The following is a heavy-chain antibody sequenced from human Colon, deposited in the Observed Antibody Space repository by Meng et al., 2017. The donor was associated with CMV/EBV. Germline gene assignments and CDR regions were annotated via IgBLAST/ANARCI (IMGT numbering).Heavy chain of an antibody. J-gene: IGHJ6*02. CDR2: ISDSGGST. Sequence: GGSLRLSCVVSGFTFSSYAMSWVRQVPGKGLEWVSTISDSGGSTYYADSVKGHFTISRDNSKNTLYLQMNSLRAEDTAVYYCAKEVTVSRRLQWRDYYYGMDVWGQGTAVTVSS. CDR3: AKEVTVSRRLQWRDYYYGMDV. V-gene: IGHV3-23*01. CDR1: GFTFSSYA. D-gene: IGHD4-17*01.